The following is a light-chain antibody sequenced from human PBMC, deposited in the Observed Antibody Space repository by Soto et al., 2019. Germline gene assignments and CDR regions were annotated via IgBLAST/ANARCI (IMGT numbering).Light chain of an antibody. J-gene: IGKJ2*01. V-gene: IGKV3-20*01. CDR2: GAS. CDR3: PHFGHSPPYT. CDR1: QTLSNSH. Sequence: EVVLTQSPATLSLSPGDRATLSFRASQTLSNSHLAWYQHKPGQAPKLIIFGASNRVPDFPDRVTGSGAGTDITLTISRLEPEDVAGYYWPHFGHSPPYTCGQGTKLE.